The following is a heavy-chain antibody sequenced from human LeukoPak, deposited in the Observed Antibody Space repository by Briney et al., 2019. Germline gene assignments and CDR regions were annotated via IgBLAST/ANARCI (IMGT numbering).Heavy chain of an antibody. V-gene: IGHV4-4*02. J-gene: IGHJ4*02. D-gene: IGHD4-23*01. CDR3: ARNGGNSDYDY. CDR2: IYHNGAT. Sequence: SETLSLTCAVSGGSISSSSSICWTWVRQPPGEGLEWNGEIYHNGATNYNPSLKSRVTLLLDKSKNQFSLRLNSVTAADTAVYYCARNGGNSDYDYWGQGTLVTVSS. CDR1: GGSISSSSSIC.